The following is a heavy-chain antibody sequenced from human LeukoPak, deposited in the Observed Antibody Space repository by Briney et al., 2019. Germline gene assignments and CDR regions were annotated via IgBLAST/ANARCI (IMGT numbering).Heavy chain of an antibody. J-gene: IGHJ4*02. CDR2: INHSGST. CDR3: ASTRGFYFDY. Sequence: SETLSLTCAVYGGSFSGYYWSWIRQPPGKGLEWIGEINHSGSTNYIPSLKSRVTISVDTSKNQFSLKLSSVTAADTAVYYCASTRGFYFDYWGQGTLVTVSS. D-gene: IGHD5-12*01. V-gene: IGHV4-34*01. CDR1: GGSFSGYY.